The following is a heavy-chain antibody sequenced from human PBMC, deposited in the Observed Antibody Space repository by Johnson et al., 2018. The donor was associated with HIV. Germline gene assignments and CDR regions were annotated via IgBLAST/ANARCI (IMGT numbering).Heavy chain of an antibody. Sequence: VQLVESGGGLVQPGRSLRLSCTASGFSFGDYGMSWVRQAPGKGLEWVGFIRSKAYGGTTEYAASVKGRLTISRDNAKNSLYLQMNSLRAEDTAVYYCARRKGITDAFDIWGQGTLVIVSS. CDR3: ARRKGITDAFDI. CDR2: IRSKAYGGTT. J-gene: IGHJ3*02. CDR1: GFSFGDYG. V-gene: IGHV3-49*04.